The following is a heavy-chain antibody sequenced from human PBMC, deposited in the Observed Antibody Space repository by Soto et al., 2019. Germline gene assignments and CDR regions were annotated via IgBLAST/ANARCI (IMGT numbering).Heavy chain of an antibody. CDR1: GFTFSSYS. Sequence: GGSLRLSCAASGFTFSSYSMNWVRQAPGKGLEWVSSISSSSSYIYYADSVKGRFTISRDNAKNSLYLQMNSLRAEDTAVYYCARTYCSSTSCYTHGMDVWGQGTTVTV. V-gene: IGHV3-21*01. CDR3: ARTYCSSTSCYTHGMDV. D-gene: IGHD2-2*02. J-gene: IGHJ6*02. CDR2: ISSSSSYI.